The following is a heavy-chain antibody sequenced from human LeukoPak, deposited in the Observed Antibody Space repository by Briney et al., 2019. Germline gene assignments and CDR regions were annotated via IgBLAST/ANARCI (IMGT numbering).Heavy chain of an antibody. V-gene: IGHV1-8*01. CDR3: AIAGSSPWYYYYGMDV. D-gene: IGHD6-6*01. CDR2: MNTNSGNT. Sequence: ASVKVSCKASGYTFTSYDINWVRQATGQGLEWMGWMNTNSGNTGYAQKFQGRVTMTRNTSISTAYMELSSLRSEDTAVYYCAIAGSSPWYYYYGMDVWGQGTTVTVSS. J-gene: IGHJ6*02. CDR1: GYTFTSYD.